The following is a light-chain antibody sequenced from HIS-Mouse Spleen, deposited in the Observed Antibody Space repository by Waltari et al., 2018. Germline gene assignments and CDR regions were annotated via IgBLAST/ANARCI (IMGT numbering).Light chain of an antibody. Sequence: QSALTQPRSVSGSPGQSVTISCTGTSSDVGGYNYVSWYQQHPGKAPKLMSYDVSKRPSGGPDRVCGSKAGNTASLTISGLQAEDEADYYCCSYAGSYTWVFGGGTKLTVL. V-gene: IGLV2-11*01. J-gene: IGLJ3*02. CDR2: DVS. CDR3: CSYAGSYTWV. CDR1: SSDVGGYNY.